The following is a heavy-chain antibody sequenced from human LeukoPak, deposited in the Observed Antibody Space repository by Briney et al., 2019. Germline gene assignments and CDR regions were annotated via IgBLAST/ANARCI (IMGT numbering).Heavy chain of an antibody. V-gene: IGHV3-30*02. J-gene: IGHJ4*02. Sequence: GGSLRLSCGASGFTFSSYGMHWVRQAPGKGLEWVAFIRYDGSNKYYADSVKGRFTISRDNSKNTLYLQMNSLRAEDTAVYYCATRLLVGGNSWIVFHYWGQGTLVTVSS. CDR1: GFTFSSYG. CDR2: IRYDGSNK. D-gene: IGHD4-23*01. CDR3: ATRLLVGGNSWIVFHY.